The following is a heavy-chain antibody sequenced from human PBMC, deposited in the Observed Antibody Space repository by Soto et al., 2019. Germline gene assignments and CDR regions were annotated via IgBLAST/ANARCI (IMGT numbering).Heavy chain of an antibody. CDR3: ARVPDV. J-gene: IGHJ6*02. CDR1: GGSISSGGYS. Sequence: PSETLSLTCGVSGGSISSGGYSWSWIRQPPGRGLEWIGYIYHSGSTYYNPSLKSRVTISVDRSKNQFSLKLSSVTAADTAVYYCARVPDVWGQGTTVTVSS. CDR2: IYHSGST. V-gene: IGHV4-30-2*01.